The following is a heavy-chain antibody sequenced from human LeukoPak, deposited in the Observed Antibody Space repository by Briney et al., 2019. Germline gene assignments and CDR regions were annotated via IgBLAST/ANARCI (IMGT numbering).Heavy chain of an antibody. Sequence: PGGSLRLSCACSGFTFSKYRMNWLVQAPGKGLEWVSYISSRNTAIYYADSVKGRFTISRDNAKNSLYLQMNSLGPEDTAVYYCSHITRVWASVLLFYYGCQRSLVTVSS. V-gene: IGHV3-48*01. CDR1: GFTFSKYR. D-gene: IGHD3-16*01. CDR3: SHITRVWASVLLFYY. CDR2: ISSRNTAI. J-gene: IGHJ4*02.